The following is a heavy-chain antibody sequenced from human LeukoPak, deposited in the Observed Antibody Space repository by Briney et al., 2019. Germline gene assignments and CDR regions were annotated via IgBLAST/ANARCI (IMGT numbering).Heavy chain of an antibody. CDR2: ISSSSSYI. Sequence: GGSLRLSCAASGFTFSSYSMNWVRQAPGKGLEWVSSISSSSSYIYYADSVKGRFTTSRDNAKNSLYLQMNSLRAEDTAVYYCARDWGYYYYYGMDVWGQGTTVTVSS. D-gene: IGHD3-16*01. J-gene: IGHJ6*02. V-gene: IGHV3-21*01. CDR1: GFTFSSYS. CDR3: ARDWGYYYYYGMDV.